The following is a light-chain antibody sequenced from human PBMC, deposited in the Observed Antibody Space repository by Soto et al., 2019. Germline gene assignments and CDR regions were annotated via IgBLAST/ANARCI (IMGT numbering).Light chain of an antibody. Sequence: DIQMTQSPSTLSASVGARVTISCRASQSISSWLAWYQQKPGQSPKLLIYDSSSLESGVPSRFSGSGFGTAITLTISSLQADDFATDYCQQSHSYSPWTFGQGTKGEIK. CDR2: DSS. V-gene: IGKV1-5*01. CDR3: QQSHSYSPWT. CDR1: QSISSW. J-gene: IGKJ1*01.